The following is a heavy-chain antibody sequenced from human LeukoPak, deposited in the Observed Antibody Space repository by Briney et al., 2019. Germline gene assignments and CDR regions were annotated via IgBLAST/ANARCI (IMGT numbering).Heavy chain of an antibody. CDR3: ARGPVLRFLEWLSTGGLSYYMDV. V-gene: IGHV1-46*01. CDR1: GYTFTTLD. D-gene: IGHD3-3*01. CDR2: INPSGGST. Sequence: ASVKVSCKASGYTFTTLDINWVRQAPGQGLEWMGIINPSGGSTSYAQKFQGRVTMTRDTSTSTVYMELSSLRSEDTAVYYCARGPVLRFLEWLSTGGLSYYMDVWGKGTTVTVSS. J-gene: IGHJ6*03.